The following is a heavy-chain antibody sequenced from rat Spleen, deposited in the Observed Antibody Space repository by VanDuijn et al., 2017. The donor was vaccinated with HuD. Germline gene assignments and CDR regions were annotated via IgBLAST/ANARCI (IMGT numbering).Heavy chain of an antibody. J-gene: IGHJ4*01. CDR2: ISYEGSST. Sequence: EVQLVESGGGLVQPGRSLKLSCVASGFTFNNYWLSWIRQAPGKGLEWVASISYEGSSTYYGDSVKGQFTISRDNAKSTLYLQMDSLRSEDTATYYCTTDRYNSGSSPHYYVMDAWGQGASVTVSS. CDR1: GFTFNNYW. V-gene: IGHV5-31*01. CDR3: TTDRYNSGSSPHYYVMDA. D-gene: IGHD4-3*01.